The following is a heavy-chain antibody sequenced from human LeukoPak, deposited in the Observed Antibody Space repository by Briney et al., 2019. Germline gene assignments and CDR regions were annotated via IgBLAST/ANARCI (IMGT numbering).Heavy chain of an antibody. CDR3: ARDSRWGGYWYFDL. CDR2: IYSGGST. CDR1: GFTVSDNY. J-gene: IGHJ2*01. Sequence: GGSLRLSCAASGFTVSDNYMSWVRQAPGKGLEWVSVIYSGGSTYYADSVKVRFTISRDSSKNTLYLQMNSLRAEDTAVYYCARDSRWGGYWYFDLWGRGTLVTVSS. V-gene: IGHV3-66*01. D-gene: IGHD3-16*01.